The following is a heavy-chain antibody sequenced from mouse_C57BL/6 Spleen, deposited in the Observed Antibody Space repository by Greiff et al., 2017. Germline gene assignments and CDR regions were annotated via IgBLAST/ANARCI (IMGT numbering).Heavy chain of an antibody. V-gene: IGHV1-15*01. CDR1: GYTFTDYE. J-gene: IGHJ2*01. Sequence: VQLQQSGAELVRPGASVTLSCKASGYTFTDYEMHWVKQTPVHGLEWIGALDPETGGTAYNQKFKGKAILTADKSSSTAYMELRSLTSEDSAVYYCRITTVVRFDYWGQGTTLPVSS. CDR2: LDPETGGT. D-gene: IGHD1-1*01. CDR3: RITTVVRFDY.